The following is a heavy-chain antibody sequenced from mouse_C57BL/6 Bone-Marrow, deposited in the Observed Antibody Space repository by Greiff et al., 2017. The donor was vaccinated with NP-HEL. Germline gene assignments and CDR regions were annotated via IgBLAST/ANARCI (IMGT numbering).Heavy chain of an antibody. J-gene: IGHJ4*01. CDR3: ARCELTNFYAMDY. CDR2: IDPEDGET. V-gene: IGHV14-2*01. Sequence: DVKLQESGAELVKPGASVKLSCTASGFNIKDYYMHWVKQRTEQGLEWIGRIDPEDGETKYAPKFQGKATITADTSSNTAYLQLSSLTSEDTAVYYCARCELTNFYAMDYWGQGTSVTVSS. CDR1: GFNIKDYY. D-gene: IGHD1-3*01.